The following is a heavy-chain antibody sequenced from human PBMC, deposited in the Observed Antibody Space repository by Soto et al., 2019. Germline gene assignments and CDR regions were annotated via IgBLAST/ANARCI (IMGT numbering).Heavy chain of an antibody. Sequence: ASVKVSCKASGYTFTGYYMHWVRQAPGQGLEWMGWINPNSGGTNYAQKFRGRVTMTRDTSISTAYMELSRLRSDDTAVYYCARGSGVVPAAIGYWGQGTLVTVSS. D-gene: IGHD2-2*01. CDR2: INPNSGGT. CDR3: ARGSGVVPAAIGY. CDR1: GYTFTGYY. V-gene: IGHV1-2*02. J-gene: IGHJ4*02.